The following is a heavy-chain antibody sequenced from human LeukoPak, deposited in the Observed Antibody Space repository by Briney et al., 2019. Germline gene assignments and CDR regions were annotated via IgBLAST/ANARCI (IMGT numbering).Heavy chain of an antibody. D-gene: IGHD2-2*01. Sequence: GGALRLSCAASGFSFSAYSMNWVRPAPGEGLEGVSSISGSSSYIFSADSVKGRFTISRDNAKNSLFLQMNSLRAEDTAVYYSARDYPPGYCSSTSCHYYYYYYMDVWGQGTTVTVSS. CDR2: ISGSSSYI. J-gene: IGHJ6*03. CDR1: GFSFSAYS. V-gene: IGHV3-21*01. CDR3: ARDYPPGYCSSTSCHYYYYYYMDV.